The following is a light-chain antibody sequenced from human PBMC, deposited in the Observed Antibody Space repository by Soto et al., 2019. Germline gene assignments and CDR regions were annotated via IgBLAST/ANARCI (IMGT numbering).Light chain of an antibody. V-gene: IGKV3-11*01. J-gene: IGKJ5*01. CDR3: QQRSNWIT. CDR2: DAS. CDR1: QTLSPNY. Sequence: DIVLTQSPGTLSLSPGERATLSCRASQTLSPNYLAWCQQKPGHPPRLLIYDASNRATGIPARFSGSGSGTDFTLTISSLEPEDFAVYYCQQRSNWITFGQGTRLEIK.